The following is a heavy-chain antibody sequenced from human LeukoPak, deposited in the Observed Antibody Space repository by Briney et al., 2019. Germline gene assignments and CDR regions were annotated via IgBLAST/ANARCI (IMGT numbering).Heavy chain of an antibody. Sequence: GGSLRLSCAASGFTFNNYAMHWVRQVPDKGLQWVAVISFDGSNEYYVDSVKGRFTISRDNSKNTLYLRMNSLRAEDTAVYYCAKGRNSNYAPQDYWGQGTLVTVSS. D-gene: IGHD4-11*01. J-gene: IGHJ4*02. CDR1: GFTFNNYA. V-gene: IGHV3-30*04. CDR3: AKGRNSNYAPQDY. CDR2: ISFDGSNE.